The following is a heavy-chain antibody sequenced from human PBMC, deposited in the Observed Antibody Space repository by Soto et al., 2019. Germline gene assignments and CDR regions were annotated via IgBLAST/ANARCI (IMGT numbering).Heavy chain of an antibody. V-gene: IGHV5-10-1*01. Sequence: GEFLKISCKGSGYSFTSYWISWVRQMPGKGLEWMGRIDPSDSYTNYSPSFQGHVTISADKSISTAYLQWSSLKASDTAMYYCARLSEWLSYYYGMDVWGQGTTVTVSS. J-gene: IGHJ6*02. CDR1: GYSFTSYW. CDR2: IDPSDSYT. CDR3: ARLSEWLSYYYGMDV. D-gene: IGHD3-3*01.